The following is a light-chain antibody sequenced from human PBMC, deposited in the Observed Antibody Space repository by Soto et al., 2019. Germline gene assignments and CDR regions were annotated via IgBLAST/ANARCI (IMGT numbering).Light chain of an antibody. Sequence: GYRVPISCLASQGIGSALAWYQQNPGKAPKVLIYDASSLESGVPSRFSGSGSGADFTLTISSLQPEDFASYYCQQSYSSPPTFGQGTKVDIK. CDR2: DAS. CDR1: QGIGSA. CDR3: QQSYSSPPT. V-gene: IGKV1-13*02. J-gene: IGKJ1*01.